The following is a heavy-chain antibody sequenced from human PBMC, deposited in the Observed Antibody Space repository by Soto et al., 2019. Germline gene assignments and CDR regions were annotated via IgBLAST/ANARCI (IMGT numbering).Heavy chain of an antibody. CDR1: GFTFSNYA. J-gene: IGHJ4*02. D-gene: IGHD2-15*01. Sequence: EVQLLESGGGLLQPGGSLRLSCTASGFTFSNYAMSWVRQAPGKGLEWVSTVSSGGGGTYYADSVKGRFTISRDNSKNPLSLQMNSVRAEDTAVYYCTKANRYCSGANCFTFDYWGLGTLVTVSS. CDR3: TKANRYCSGANCFTFDY. V-gene: IGHV3-23*01. CDR2: VSSGGGGT.